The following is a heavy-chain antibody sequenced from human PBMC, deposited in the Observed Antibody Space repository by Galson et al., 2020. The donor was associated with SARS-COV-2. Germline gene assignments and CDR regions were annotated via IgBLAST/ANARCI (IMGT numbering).Heavy chain of an antibody. CDR1: GFSFEDYA. CDR2: IVWNSDSI. CDR3: VKDANFLVDLLWLHDGFDI. V-gene: IGHV3-9*01. Sequence: GGSLRLSCAASGFSFEDYAMHWVRQVPGKGLEWVSGIVWNSDSIGYADSVKGRFTISRDNAKNSLYLQMNSLRAEDTALYYCVKDANFLVDLLWLHDGFDIWGQGTMVTVSS. D-gene: IGHD3-9*01. J-gene: IGHJ3*02.